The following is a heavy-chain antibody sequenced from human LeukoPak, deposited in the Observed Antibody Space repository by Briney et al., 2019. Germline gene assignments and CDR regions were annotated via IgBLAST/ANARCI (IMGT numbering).Heavy chain of an antibody. V-gene: IGHV4-61*02. CDR3: ATLGFSSGYYYYFDH. CDR1: GGSISSGSYY. CDR2: IYTSGST. Sequence: PSQTLSLTCTVSGGSISSGSYYWSWIRQPAGKGLEWIGRIYTSGSTNYNPSLKSRVTISVDTSKNQFSLKLSSVTAADTAVYYCATLGFSSGYYYYFDHWGQGTLVTVSS. D-gene: IGHD3-22*01. J-gene: IGHJ4*02.